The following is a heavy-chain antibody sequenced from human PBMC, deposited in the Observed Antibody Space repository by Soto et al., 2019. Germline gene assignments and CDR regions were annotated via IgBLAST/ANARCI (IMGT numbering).Heavy chain of an antibody. CDR3: AREDSSGSPYSPRDYY. V-gene: IGHV1-69*13. J-gene: IGHJ4*02. CDR1: GGTFSSYA. CDR2: IIPIFGTA. D-gene: IGHD3-22*01. Sequence: ASVKVSCKASGGTFSSYAISWVRQAPGQGLEWMGGIIPIFGTANYAQKFQGRVTITEDESTSTAYMELSSLRSEDTAVYHCAREDSSGSPYSPRDYYWGQGTPVTVSS.